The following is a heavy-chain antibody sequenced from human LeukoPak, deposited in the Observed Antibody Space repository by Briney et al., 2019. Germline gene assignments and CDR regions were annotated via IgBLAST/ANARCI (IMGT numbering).Heavy chain of an antibody. Sequence: GGSLRLSCAASGFTFSDYYMSWIRQAPGKGLEWVSYISSSGSTIYYADSVKGRFTISRDNAKNSLYLQMNSLRAEDTAVYYCARDLRVVAATGNFDYWGQGTLVTVSS. CDR1: GFTFSDYY. CDR3: ARDLRVVAATGNFDY. V-gene: IGHV3-11*04. J-gene: IGHJ4*02. D-gene: IGHD2-15*01. CDR2: ISSSGSTI.